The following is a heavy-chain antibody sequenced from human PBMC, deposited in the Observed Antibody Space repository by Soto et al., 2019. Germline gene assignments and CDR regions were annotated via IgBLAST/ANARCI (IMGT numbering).Heavy chain of an antibody. CDR1: GGTFSSYA. CDR3: ARAVTVTEAFDI. J-gene: IGHJ3*02. CDR2: IIPIFGTA. V-gene: IGHV1-69*13. Sequence: SVKVSCKASGGTFSSYAISWVRQAPGQGLEWMGGIIPIFGTANYAQKFQGRVTITADESTSTAYMELSSLRSEDTAVYYCARAVTVTEAFDIWGQGTMVTVSS. D-gene: IGHD4-17*01.